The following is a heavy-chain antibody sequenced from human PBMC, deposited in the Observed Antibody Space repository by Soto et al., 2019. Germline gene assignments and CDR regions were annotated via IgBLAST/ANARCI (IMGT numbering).Heavy chain of an antibody. CDR1: GFTFSSYA. CDR2: ISYDGSNK. V-gene: IGHV3-30-3*01. Sequence: GGSLRLSCAASGFTFSSYAMHWVRQAPGKGLEWVAVISYDGSNKYYADSVKGRFTISRDNSKNTLYLQMNSLRAEDTAVYYCARDRTTVTPGAYYYYYGMDVWGQGTTVTVSS. D-gene: IGHD4-17*01. J-gene: IGHJ6*02. CDR3: ARDRTTVTPGAYYYYYGMDV.